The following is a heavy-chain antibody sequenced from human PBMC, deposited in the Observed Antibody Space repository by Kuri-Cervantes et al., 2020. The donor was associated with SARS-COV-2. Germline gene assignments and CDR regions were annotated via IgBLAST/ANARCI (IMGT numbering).Heavy chain of an antibody. Sequence: ASVKVSCKASGYTFTGYYMHWVRQAPGQGLERMGWINPNSGGTNYAQKFQGRVTMTRETSISTAYMELSRLRSDDTAVYYCARDQQMVYAAWGAIDYWGQGTLVTVSS. CDR1: GYTFTGYY. D-gene: IGHD2-8*01. CDR2: INPNSGGT. CDR3: ARDQQMVYAAWGAIDY. J-gene: IGHJ4*02. V-gene: IGHV1-2*02.